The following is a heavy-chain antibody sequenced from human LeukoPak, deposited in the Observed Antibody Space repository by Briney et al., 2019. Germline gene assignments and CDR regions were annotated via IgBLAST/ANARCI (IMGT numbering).Heavy chain of an antibody. V-gene: IGHV1-18*01. CDR3: ARWAWYDSSGIAFDP. D-gene: IGHD3-22*01. CDR1: GYTFTSYG. J-gene: IGHJ5*02. CDR2: ISAYNGNT. Sequence: ASVKVSCKASGYTFTSYGISWVRQAPGQGLEWMGWISAYNGNTNYAQKLQGRVTMTTDTSTSTAYMELRSLRSDGTAVYYCARWAWYDSSGIAFDPWGQGTLVTVSS.